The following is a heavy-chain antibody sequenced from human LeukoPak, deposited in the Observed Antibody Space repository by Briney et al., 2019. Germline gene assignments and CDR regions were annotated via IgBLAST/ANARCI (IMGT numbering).Heavy chain of an antibody. CDR3: ARVVVAATPDPYFDY. J-gene: IGHJ4*02. CDR1: GYSISSGHF. CDR2: IYHSGNT. Sequence: PSETLSLTCTVSGYSISSGHFWGWIRQPPGKGLEWIGSIYHSGNTYYNPSLKSRVTISVDTSKNHFSLKLTSLTAADTATYYCARVVVAATPDPYFDYWGQGTLVTVSS. V-gene: IGHV4-38-2*02. D-gene: IGHD2-15*01.